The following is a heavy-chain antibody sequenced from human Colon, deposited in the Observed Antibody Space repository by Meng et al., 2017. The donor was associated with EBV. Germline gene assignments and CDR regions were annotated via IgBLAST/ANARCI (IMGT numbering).Heavy chain of an antibody. Sequence: QEQLQQWGAGLLKPSETLSLTCDVYGGSFNSGDYYWSWIRQPPGKGLEWIGYIYYTGSTYCNPSLKSRVTISMDTSKNQFSLRLSSVTAADTAVYYCARNYYFDYWGQGTLVTVSS. V-gene: IGHV4-30-4*01. CDR3: ARNYYFDY. CDR1: GGSFNSGDYY. J-gene: IGHJ4*02. CDR2: IYYTGST.